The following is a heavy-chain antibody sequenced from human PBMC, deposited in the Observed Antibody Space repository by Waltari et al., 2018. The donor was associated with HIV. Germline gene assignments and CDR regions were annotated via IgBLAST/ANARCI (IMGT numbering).Heavy chain of an antibody. CDR1: GFRFIDYG. D-gene: IGHD3-10*01. CDR3: ARDSSRVLWFGESLPT. J-gene: IGHJ4*02. Sequence: QVQVVESGGGVVQPGRSLRLSCAASGFRFIDYGMPWVRQTPGKGLGWVALMSDDGSKRFYAESVRGRFVVSRDNSKKIFYLQMNSLRPDDTAVYFCARDSSRVLWFGESLPTWGQGTLVSVSP. CDR2: MSDDGSKR. V-gene: IGHV3-30*03.